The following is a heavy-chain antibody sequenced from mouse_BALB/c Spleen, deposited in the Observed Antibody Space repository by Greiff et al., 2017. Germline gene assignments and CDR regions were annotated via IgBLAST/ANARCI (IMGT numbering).Heavy chain of an antibody. Sequence: EVQRVESGGGLVQPGGSLKLSCAASGFTFSSYGMSWVRQTPDKRLELVATINSNGGSTYYPDSVKGRFTISRDNAKNTLYLQMSSLKSEDTAMYYCARSPGNWYFDVWGAGTTVTVSS. CDR2: INSNGGST. V-gene: IGHV5-6-3*01. J-gene: IGHJ1*01. CDR3: ARSPGNWYFDV. CDR1: GFTFSSYG.